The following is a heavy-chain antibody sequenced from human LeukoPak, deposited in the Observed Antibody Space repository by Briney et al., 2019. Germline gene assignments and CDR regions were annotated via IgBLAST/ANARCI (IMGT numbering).Heavy chain of an antibody. CDR1: GDTFTDYW. CDR2: IYPGDSDT. CDR3: ARPLLRYFDTHAFDF. D-gene: IGHD3-9*01. J-gene: IGHJ3*01. V-gene: IGHV5-51*01. Sequence: GESLKISCTGSGDTFTDYWIGWVRQMPGKGLEWMGIIYPGDSDTRYSPSFHGQVTMSVDKSINTAYLQWSSLKASDTAVYYCARPLLRYFDTHAFDFWGQGTMVTVSS.